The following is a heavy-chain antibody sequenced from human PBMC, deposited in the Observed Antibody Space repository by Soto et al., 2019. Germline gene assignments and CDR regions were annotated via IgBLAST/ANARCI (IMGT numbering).Heavy chain of an antibody. J-gene: IGHJ4*02. V-gene: IGHV3-21*01. D-gene: IGHD2-2*01. CDR2: ISSSSYI. Sequence: PGGSLRLSCAASGFTFSSYSMNWVRQAPGKGLEWVSSISSSSYIYYADSVKGRFTISRDNAKNSLYLQMNSPRAEDTAVYYCARGDIVVVPAAFDYWGQGTLVTVSS. CDR1: GFTFSSYS. CDR3: ARGDIVVVPAAFDY.